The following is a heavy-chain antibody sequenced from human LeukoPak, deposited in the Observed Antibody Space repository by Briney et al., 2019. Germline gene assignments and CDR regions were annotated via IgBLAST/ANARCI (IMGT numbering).Heavy chain of an antibody. CDR3: TRGENGIRAGFDI. D-gene: IGHD1-1*01. CDR1: GLTVSSSY. J-gene: IGHJ3*02. V-gene: IGHV3-53*01. Sequence: PGGSLRLSCAASGLTVSSSYMSWVRKAPAQGLEWVSLTHSDGSTYYADSVKGRFTISGDNSENSLYLQMNTLRAEDTALYYCTRGENGIRAGFDIWGQGTMVTVSS. CDR2: THSDGST.